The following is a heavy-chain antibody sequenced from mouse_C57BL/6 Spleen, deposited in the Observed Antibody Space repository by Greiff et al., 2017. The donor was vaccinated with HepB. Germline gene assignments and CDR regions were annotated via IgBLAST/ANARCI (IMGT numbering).Heavy chain of an antibody. D-gene: IGHD1-2*01. CDR3: ARSAMSRWYFDV. J-gene: IGHJ1*03. CDR1: GYTFTDYN. CDR2: INPNNGGT. V-gene: IGHV1-18*01. Sequence: VQLQQSGPELVKPGASVKIPCKASGYTFTDYNMDWVKQSHGKSLEWIGDINPNNGGTIYNQKFKGKATLTVDKSSSTAYMELRSLTSEDTAVYYCARSAMSRWYFDVWGTGTTVTVSS.